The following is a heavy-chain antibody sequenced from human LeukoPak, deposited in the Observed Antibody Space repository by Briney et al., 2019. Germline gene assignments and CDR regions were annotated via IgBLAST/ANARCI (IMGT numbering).Heavy chain of an antibody. V-gene: IGHV3-21*01. D-gene: IGHD2/OR15-2a*01. J-gene: IGHJ3*02. CDR1: GFTFSSYS. Sequence: GGSLRLSCAASGFTFSSYSLNWVRQAPGKGLEWVSSISSSSSYIYYADSVKGRFTISRDNAKNSLYLQMNSLRAEDTAVYYCARVEALISLGAFDIWGQGTMVTVSS. CDR3: ARVEALISLGAFDI. CDR2: ISSSSSYI.